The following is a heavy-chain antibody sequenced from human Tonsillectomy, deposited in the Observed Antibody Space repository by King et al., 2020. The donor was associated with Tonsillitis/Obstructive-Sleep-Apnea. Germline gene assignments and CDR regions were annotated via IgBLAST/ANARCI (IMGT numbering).Heavy chain of an antibody. V-gene: IGHV4-31*03. Sequence: VQLQESGPGLVKPSQTLSLTCTVSGGSISSGGYYWSWIRQHPGKGLEWIGYIYYSGSTYYNPSLESRLTISLDTSKNQFSLKLSSVTAADTAVYYCARELPYCTNGVCSGHNWLDPGGQGTLVTVSS. J-gene: IGHJ5*02. D-gene: IGHD2-8*01. CDR2: IYYSGST. CDR1: GGSISSGGYY. CDR3: ARELPYCTNGVCSGHNWLDP.